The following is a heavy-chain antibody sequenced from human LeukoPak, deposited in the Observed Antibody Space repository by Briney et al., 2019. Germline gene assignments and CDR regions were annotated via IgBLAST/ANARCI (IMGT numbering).Heavy chain of an antibody. CDR1: GGSISSYY. J-gene: IGHJ3*02. V-gene: IGHV4-59*01. CDR3: ACLTTADAFDI. Sequence: PSETLSLTCTVSGGSISSYYWSWIRQPPGKGLEWIGYIYDSGSTNYNPSLKSRVTISVDTSKNRFSLKLSFVTAADTAVYYCACLTTADAFDIWGQGTMVTVSS. D-gene: IGHD3-22*01. CDR2: IYDSGST.